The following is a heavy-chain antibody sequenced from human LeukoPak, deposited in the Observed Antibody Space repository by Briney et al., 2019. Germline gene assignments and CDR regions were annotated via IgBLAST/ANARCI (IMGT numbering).Heavy chain of an antibody. D-gene: IGHD2-2*01. CDR3: AREISYIVVVPAGSLDY. CDR2: INPNSGGT. V-gene: IGHV1-2*02. CDR1: GYTFTGYY. Sequence: GASVKVSCKASGYTFTGYYMHWVRQAPGQGLEWMGWINPNSGGTNYAQKFQGRVTMTRDTSISTAYMELSRLRSDDTAVYYCAREISYIVVVPAGSLDYWGQGTLVTVSS. J-gene: IGHJ4*02.